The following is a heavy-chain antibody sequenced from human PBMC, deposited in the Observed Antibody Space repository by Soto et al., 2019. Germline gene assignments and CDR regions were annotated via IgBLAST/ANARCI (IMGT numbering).Heavy chain of an antibody. D-gene: IGHD2-15*01. V-gene: IGHV1-46*03. CDR1: GYTFTSYY. Sequence: ASVKVSCKASGYTFTSYYMHWVRQAPGQGLEWMGIINPSGGSTSYAQKFQGRVTTTRDTSTSTVYMELSSLRSEDTAVYYCARVLSGGSYQNAFDIWGQGTMVTVSS. CDR3: ARVLSGGSYQNAFDI. J-gene: IGHJ3*02. CDR2: INPSGGST.